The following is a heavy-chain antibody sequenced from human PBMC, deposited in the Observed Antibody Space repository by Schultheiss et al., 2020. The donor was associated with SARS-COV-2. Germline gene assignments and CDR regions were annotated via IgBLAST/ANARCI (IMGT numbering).Heavy chain of an antibody. CDR3: ARVGYSYGTSYYYYGMDV. Sequence: GGSLRLSCAASGFTFSSYSMNWVRQAPGKGLEWVSSISSSSSYIYYADSVKGRFTISRDNAKNTLYLQMNSLRAEDTAVYYCARVGYSYGTSYYYYGMDVWGQGTTVTVSS. V-gene: IGHV3-21*01. D-gene: IGHD5-18*01. J-gene: IGHJ6*02. CDR1: GFTFSSYS. CDR2: ISSSSSYI.